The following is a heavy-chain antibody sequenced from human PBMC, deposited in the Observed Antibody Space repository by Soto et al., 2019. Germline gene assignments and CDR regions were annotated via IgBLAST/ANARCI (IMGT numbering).Heavy chain of an antibody. CDR2: IYPGDSDT. CDR3: ARHNWHCSSTSCYSSDDYYGMDV. Sequence: GESLKISGKGSGYSFTSYWIGWVRQMPGKGLEWMGIIYPGDSDTRYSPSFQGQVTISADKSISTAYLQWSSLKASDTAMYYCARHNWHCSSTSCYSSDDYYGMDVWGQGTTVTVSS. D-gene: IGHD2-2*01. J-gene: IGHJ6*02. V-gene: IGHV5-51*01. CDR1: GYSFTSYW.